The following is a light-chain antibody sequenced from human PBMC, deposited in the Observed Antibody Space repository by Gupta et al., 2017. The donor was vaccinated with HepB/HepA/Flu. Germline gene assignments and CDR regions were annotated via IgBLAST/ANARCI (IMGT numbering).Light chain of an antibody. V-gene: IGKV1-12*01. J-gene: IGKJ4*01. CDR2: AAS. CDR1: QFITSW. CDR3: QQAHSFPLT. Sequence: DIQLTQSPSSVSASVGDRVTITCRASQFITSWLAWYQQKPGKAPKLLIFAASSVPAGVPSRFSGSGSGTDFTLTISNLQPEDFATYYCQQAHSFPLTFGGGTKVQIK.